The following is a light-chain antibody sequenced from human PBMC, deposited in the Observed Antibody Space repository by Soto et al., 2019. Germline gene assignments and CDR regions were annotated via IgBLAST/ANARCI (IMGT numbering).Light chain of an antibody. CDR3: GTWDSSLSSWV. J-gene: IGLJ3*02. CDR1: SSDVGAYDF. V-gene: IGLV1-51*01. CDR2: DNN. Sequence: QSALTQPPSASGSPGQSVTISCTGTSSDVGAYDFVSWYQHHPGKAPKLMIYDNNKRPSGIPDRFSGSKSGTSATLGITGLQTGDEADYYCGTWDSSLSSWVFGGGTKVTVL.